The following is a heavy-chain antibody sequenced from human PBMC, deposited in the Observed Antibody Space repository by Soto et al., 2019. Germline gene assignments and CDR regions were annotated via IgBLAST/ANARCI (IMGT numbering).Heavy chain of an antibody. D-gene: IGHD3-22*01. Sequence: GASVKVSCKASGYTFTSYGISWVRQAPGQGLEWMGWISAYNGNTNYAQKLQGRVTMTRDTSISTAYMERSRLRSDDTAVYYCARGMIVGNYYGMDVWGQGTTVTVSS. CDR2: ISAYNGNT. J-gene: IGHJ6*02. CDR1: GYTFTSYG. V-gene: IGHV1-18*01. CDR3: ARGMIVGNYYGMDV.